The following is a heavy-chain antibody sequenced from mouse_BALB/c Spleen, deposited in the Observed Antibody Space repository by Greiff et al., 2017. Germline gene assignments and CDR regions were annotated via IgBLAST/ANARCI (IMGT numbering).Heavy chain of an antibody. Sequence: QVQLKQPGAELVKPGAPVKLSCKASGYTFTSYWMNWVKQRPGRGLEWIGRIDPSDSETHYNQKFKDKATLTVDKSSSTAYIQLSSLTSEDSAVYYCARHYYGYGAMDYWGQGTSVTVSS. D-gene: IGHD1-2*01. CDR3: ARHYYGYGAMDY. V-gene: IGHV1-69*02. J-gene: IGHJ4*01. CDR1: GYTFTSYW. CDR2: IDPSDSET.